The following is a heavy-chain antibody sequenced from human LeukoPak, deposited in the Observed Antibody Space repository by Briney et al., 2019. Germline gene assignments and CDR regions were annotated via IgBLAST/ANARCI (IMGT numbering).Heavy chain of an antibody. J-gene: IGHJ4*02. CDR3: AGNRILTGYYLFDY. CDR2: LNWNGGKT. V-gene: IGHV3-20*04. D-gene: IGHD3-9*01. CDR1: GFTFDDYG. Sequence: PGGSLRLSCAASGFTFDDYGMSWVRQVPGKGLEWVSGLNWNGGKTGYADSVKGRFTISRDNAKNSLYLQMNSLRAEDTAVYYCAGNRILTGYYLFDYWGQGTLVTVSS.